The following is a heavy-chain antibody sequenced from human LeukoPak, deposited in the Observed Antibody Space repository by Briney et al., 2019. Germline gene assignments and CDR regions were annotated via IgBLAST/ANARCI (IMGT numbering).Heavy chain of an antibody. J-gene: IGHJ4*02. V-gene: IGHV4-39*07. Sequence: PSETLSLTCTVSGGSISSSSYYWGWIRQPPGKGLEWIGSIYYSGSTYYNPSLKSRVTISVDTSKNQFSLKLTSVTAADTAVYYCAREGYSSFDWGQGTLVTVSS. D-gene: IGHD2-21*01. CDR1: GGSISSSSYY. CDR3: AREGYSSFD. CDR2: IYYSGST.